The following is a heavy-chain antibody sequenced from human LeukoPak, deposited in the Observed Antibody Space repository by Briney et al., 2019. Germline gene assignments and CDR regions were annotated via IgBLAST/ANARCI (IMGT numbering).Heavy chain of an antibody. CDR3: ARGITGSDAFDI. J-gene: IGHJ3*02. CDR1: GFTFSSYG. Sequence: GGSLRLSCAASGFTFSSYGMHWVRQAPGKGLEWVANIKQDGSEKYYVDSVKGRFTISRDNAKNSLYLQMNSLRAEDTAVYYCARGITGSDAFDIWGQGTMVTVSS. CDR2: IKQDGSEK. V-gene: IGHV3-7*01. D-gene: IGHD1-20*01.